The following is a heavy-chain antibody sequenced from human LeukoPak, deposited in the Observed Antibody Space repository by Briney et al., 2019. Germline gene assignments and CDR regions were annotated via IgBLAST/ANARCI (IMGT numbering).Heavy chain of an antibody. CDR1: GGSISSGSYY. V-gene: IGHV4-61*02. J-gene: IGHJ5*02. D-gene: IGHD3-22*01. Sequence: SETLSLTCTVSGGSISSGSYYWSWIRQPARKGLEWIGRIYTSGSTNYNPSLKSRVTISVDTSKNQFSLKLSSVTAADTAVYYCARGQRYYYDSSGYNWFDPWGQGTLVTVSS. CDR2: IYTSGST. CDR3: ARGQRYYYDSSGYNWFDP.